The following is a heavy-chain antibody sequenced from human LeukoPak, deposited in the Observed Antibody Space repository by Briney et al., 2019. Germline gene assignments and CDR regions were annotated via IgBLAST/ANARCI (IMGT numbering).Heavy chain of an antibody. CDR2: IYSDGNT. CDR1: GFTVSSNF. V-gene: IGHV3-53*01. J-gene: IGHJ4*02. D-gene: IGHD2-15*01. CDR3: VRDFSCSGGSCPLFDS. Sequence: GGSLRLSCAASGFTVSSNFMTWVRQAPGKGLEWVSVIYSDGNTYYADSVKGRFTISRDNSENTLYLRMSSLRAEDTAIYYCVRDFSCSGGSCPLFDSWGQGTLVSVSS.